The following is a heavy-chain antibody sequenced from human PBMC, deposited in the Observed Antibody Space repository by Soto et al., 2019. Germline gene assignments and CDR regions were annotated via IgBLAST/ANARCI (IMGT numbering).Heavy chain of an antibody. CDR2: ISYDGGET. CDR3: AITSVADASFDY. D-gene: IGHD5-12*01. V-gene: IGHV3-30*03. CDR1: GFIFSNYG. Sequence: QPGGSLRLSCAGSGFIFSNYGMHWVRQAPGKGLEWVAFISYDGGETFYADSVKGRFTISRDNSKSTVFLHMNSLKKEDTAVYYCAITSVADASFDYWGQGXLVTVSS. J-gene: IGHJ4*02.